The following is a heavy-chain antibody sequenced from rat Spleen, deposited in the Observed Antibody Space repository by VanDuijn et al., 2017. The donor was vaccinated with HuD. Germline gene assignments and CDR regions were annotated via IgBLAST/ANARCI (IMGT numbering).Heavy chain of an antibody. D-gene: IGHD5-1*01. CDR2: ISSGGHT. Sequence: QVQLKESGPGLVQPSQTLSLTCTVSGFSLTSNGVSWVRQPPGKGLEWIATISSGGHTYYNSALKSRLSISRDTSKSQVFLKMNSLQTEDTDTYYCAREGKLGVRGYYFDYWGQGVMVTVSS. CDR3: AREGKLGVRGYYFDY. J-gene: IGHJ2*01. V-gene: IGHV2S8*01. CDR1: GFSLTSNG.